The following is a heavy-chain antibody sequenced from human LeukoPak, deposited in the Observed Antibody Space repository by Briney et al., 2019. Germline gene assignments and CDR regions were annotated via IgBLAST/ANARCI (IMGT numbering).Heavy chain of an antibody. Sequence: SETLSLTCTVSGYSISSGYYWGWIRQPPGKGLEWIGSIYHSGSTYYNPSLKSRVTISVDTSKNQFSLKLSSVTAADTAVYYCARIRGELAYCGGDCQGSWGQGTLVTVSP. CDR1: GYSISSGYY. D-gene: IGHD2-21*02. CDR3: ARIRGELAYCGGDCQGS. J-gene: IGHJ5*02. CDR2: IYHSGST. V-gene: IGHV4-38-2*02.